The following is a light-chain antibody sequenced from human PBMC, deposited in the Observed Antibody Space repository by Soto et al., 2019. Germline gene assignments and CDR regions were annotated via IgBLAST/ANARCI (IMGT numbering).Light chain of an antibody. CDR2: GAS. CDR3: QQYNNWPLT. Sequence: EIVMTQSPATLSVSRGERATLSCRANQAISSNVAWYQQKPGQAPRLLIYGASTRATGIPVRFSGSGSGTEFTLTISSLQSEDFAVYYCQQYNNWPLTFGQGTRLEIK. J-gene: IGKJ5*01. V-gene: IGKV3-15*01. CDR1: QAISSN.